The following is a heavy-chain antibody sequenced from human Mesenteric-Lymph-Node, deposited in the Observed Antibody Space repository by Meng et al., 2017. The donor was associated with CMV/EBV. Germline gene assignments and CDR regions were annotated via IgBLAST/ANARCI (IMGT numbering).Heavy chain of an antibody. CDR2: VSYDVSNK. Sequence: GESLKISCAASGFLFRSYAMHWVRQAPGKGLEWVATVSYDVSNKYHADSVKGRFTISRDNSKNMLYLQLNSLRAEDTAVYYCARHVELGRLDAWGQGTPVTVSS. D-gene: IGHD7-27*01. CDR3: ARHVELGRLDA. CDR1: GFLFRSYA. J-gene: IGHJ5*02. V-gene: IGHV3-30-3*01.